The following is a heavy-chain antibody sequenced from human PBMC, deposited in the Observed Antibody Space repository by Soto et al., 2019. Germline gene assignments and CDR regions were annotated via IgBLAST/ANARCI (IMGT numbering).Heavy chain of an antibody. D-gene: IGHD3-10*01. Sequence: EVQLVESGGGLVQPGGSLRLSCAASGIPVSSNYMTWVRQAPGKGLEWVSVLHSGGDTYYANSVEGRFTISRHDSTNTLLLQMNSLTPEDTAVYYCARDGPYYYASRMDVWGQGTTVTVSS. V-gene: IGHV3-53*04. CDR2: LHSGGDT. CDR1: GIPVSSNY. J-gene: IGHJ6*02. CDR3: ARDGPYYYASRMDV.